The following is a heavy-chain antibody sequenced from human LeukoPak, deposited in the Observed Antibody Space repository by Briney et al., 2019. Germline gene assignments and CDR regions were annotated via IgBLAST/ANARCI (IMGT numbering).Heavy chain of an antibody. V-gene: IGHV3-23*01. CDR1: GFTFSSYE. CDR3: AKHGFGVFEGY. Sequence: GGSLRLSCAAPGFTFSSYEMNWVRQAPGKGLQWVSGISGSGGSTYYADSVKGRFTISRDNSKNTLYLQMNSLRAEDTAVYYCAKHGFGVFEGYWGQGTLVTVSS. D-gene: IGHD3-10*01. CDR2: ISGSGGST. J-gene: IGHJ4*02.